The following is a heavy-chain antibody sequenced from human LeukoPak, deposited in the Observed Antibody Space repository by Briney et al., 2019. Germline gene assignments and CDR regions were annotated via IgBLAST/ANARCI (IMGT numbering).Heavy chain of an antibody. J-gene: IGHJ4*02. D-gene: IGHD6-6*01. CDR2: INPNSGGT. CDR3: ARVFRSITARLDFDY. V-gene: IGHV1-2*02. CDR1: GYTFTCYY. Sequence: ASVKVSCKASGYTFTCYYMHWVRQAPGQGLEWMGWINPNSGGTNYAQKFQGRVTMTRDTSITTAYMELSRLRSDDTAVYYCARVFRSITARLDFDYWGQGTLVTVSS.